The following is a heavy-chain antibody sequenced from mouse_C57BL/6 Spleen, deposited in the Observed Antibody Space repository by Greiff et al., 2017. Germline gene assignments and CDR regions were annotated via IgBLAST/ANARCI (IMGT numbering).Heavy chain of an antibody. CDR3: AIHRYGRRYFDY. J-gene: IGHJ2*01. CDR1: GYTFTSYW. Sequence: QVQLKQPGAELVKPGASVKVSCKASGYTFTSYWMHWVKQRPGKGLEWIGRIHPSDSDTNYNQKFKGKATLTVNKSSSPAYMQLSSLTSEDSAVYYCAIHRYGRRYFDYWGQGTTLTVSS. V-gene: IGHV1-74*01. D-gene: IGHD1-1*01. CDR2: IHPSDSDT.